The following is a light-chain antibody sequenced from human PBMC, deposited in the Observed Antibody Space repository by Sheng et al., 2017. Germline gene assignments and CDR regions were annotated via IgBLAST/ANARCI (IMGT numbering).Light chain of an antibody. Sequence: QSALTQPASVSGSPGQSITISCTGTSSDVGGYNYASWYQQHPGKAPKLMIYDVSTRPSGVSNRFSGSKSGNTASLTISGLQAEDEADYFCTSYTSTPFSKVFGGGTKLTVL. V-gene: IGLV2-14*03. J-gene: IGLJ3*02. CDR3: TSYTSTPFSKV. CDR2: DVS. CDR1: SSDVGGYNY.